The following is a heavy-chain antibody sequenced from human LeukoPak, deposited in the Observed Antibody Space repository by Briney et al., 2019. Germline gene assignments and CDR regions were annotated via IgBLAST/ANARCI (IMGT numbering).Heavy chain of an antibody. CDR2: ISYSGTT. CDR1: SASITSSPYF. J-gene: IGHJ3*02. CDR3: ARDEVSGDAFDI. Sequence: SETLSLTCTVSSASITSSPYFWGWIGQSPGKGLEWIGSISYSGTTYYNPSLKSRVTISVDTSKNQFSLKLNSVTAADTAVYYCARDEVSGDAFDIWGQGTMVTVSS. V-gene: IGHV4-39*02. D-gene: IGHD1-14*01.